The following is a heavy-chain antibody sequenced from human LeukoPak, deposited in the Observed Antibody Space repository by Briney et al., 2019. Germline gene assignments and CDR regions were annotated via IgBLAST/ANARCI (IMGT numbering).Heavy chain of an antibody. CDR2: IYYSGST. Sequence: PSQTLSLTCTVSGGSISIYYWSWIRQPPGKGLEWIGYIYYSGSTNYNPSLKSRVTISVDTSKSQFSLNLMSVTAADTAVYYCARRDSSGYYYGHFDYWGQGTLVTVSS. CDR1: GGSISIYY. CDR3: ARRDSSGYYYGHFDY. J-gene: IGHJ4*02. D-gene: IGHD3-22*01. V-gene: IGHV4-59*08.